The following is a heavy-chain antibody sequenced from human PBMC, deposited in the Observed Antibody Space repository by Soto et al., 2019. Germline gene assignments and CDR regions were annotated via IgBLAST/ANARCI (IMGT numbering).Heavy chain of an antibody. CDR1: GGSISGYH. CDR3: ARLLGTAVFDH. D-gene: IGHD3-16*01. V-gene: IGHV4-4*08. Sequence: QVQLRESGPGLVKASETLSLTCTVSGGSISGYHWSWIRQTPGKGLEWIGKIYPSGSTDYNHSRNSPVIISADTSKNQVSLKLSPVTAADTAIYYCARLLGTAVFDHWGQGTLVTVSS. CDR2: IYPSGST. J-gene: IGHJ4*02.